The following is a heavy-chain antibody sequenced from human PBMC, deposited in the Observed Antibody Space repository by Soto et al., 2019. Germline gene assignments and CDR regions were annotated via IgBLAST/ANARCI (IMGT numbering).Heavy chain of an antibody. CDR1: GFTFSSYS. CDR2: ISSSSSYI. D-gene: IGHD5-18*01. Sequence: EVQLVESGGGLVKPGGSLRLSCAASGFTFSSYSMNWVRQAPGKGLEWASSISSSSSYIYYADSVKGRFTISRDNAKNSLYLQMNSLRAEDTAVYYCARQLATAMVTYYYYYYMDVWGKGPRSPSP. V-gene: IGHV3-21*01. CDR3: ARQLATAMVTYYYYYYMDV. J-gene: IGHJ6*03.